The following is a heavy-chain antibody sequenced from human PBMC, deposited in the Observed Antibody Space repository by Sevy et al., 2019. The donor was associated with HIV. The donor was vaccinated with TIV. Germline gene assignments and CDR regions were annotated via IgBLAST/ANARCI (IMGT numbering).Heavy chain of an antibody. CDR3: ARAYGSGRKYFDY. V-gene: IGHV4-34*01. CDR1: GGSFSGYY. CDR2: INHSGST. Sequence: SETLSLTCAVYGGSFSGYYWSWIRQPPGKGLEWIGEINHSGSTNYNPSLKSRVTISVDTSKNQFSLKLSSVTAADTAVYYCARAYGSGRKYFDYWGQGTLVTVSS. D-gene: IGHD3-10*01. J-gene: IGHJ4*02.